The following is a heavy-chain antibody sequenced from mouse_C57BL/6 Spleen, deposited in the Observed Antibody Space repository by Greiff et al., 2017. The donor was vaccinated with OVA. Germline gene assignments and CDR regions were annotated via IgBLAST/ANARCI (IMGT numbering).Heavy chain of an antibody. CDR3: ARKGGSSYVYFDY. V-gene: IGHV1-64*01. D-gene: IGHD1-1*01. CDR1: GYTFTSYW. J-gene: IGHJ2*01. CDR2: IHPNSGSA. Sequence: VQLQQPGAELVKPGASVKLSCTASGYTFTSYWMHWVRQTPGQGLEWIGMIHPNSGSAYYNEKFKSKATLTVDKSTSTAYMKLSSLTSEDSAVYYCARKGGSSYVYFDYWGQGTTLTVSS.